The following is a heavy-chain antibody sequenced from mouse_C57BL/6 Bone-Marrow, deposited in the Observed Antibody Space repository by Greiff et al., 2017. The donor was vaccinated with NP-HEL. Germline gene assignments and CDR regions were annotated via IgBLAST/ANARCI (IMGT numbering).Heavy chain of an antibody. D-gene: IGHD2-3*01. J-gene: IGHJ2*01. CDR2: IDPENGDT. Sequence: EVKLVESGAELVRPGASVKLSCTASGFNIKDDYMHWVKQRPEQGLEWIGWIDPENGDTEYASKFQGKATITADTSSNTAYLQLSSLTSEDTAVYYCTSYDGYLYYFDYWGQGTTLTVSS. CDR1: GFNIKDDY. V-gene: IGHV14-4*01. CDR3: TSYDGYLYYFDY.